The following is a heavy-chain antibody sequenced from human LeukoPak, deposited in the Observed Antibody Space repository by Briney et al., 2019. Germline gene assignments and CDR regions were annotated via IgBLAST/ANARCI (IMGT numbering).Heavy chain of an antibody. CDR2: IYYSGST. Sequence: PSETLSLTCTVSGGSISSYYWSWIRQPPGKGLEWIGYIYYSGSTNYNPSLKSRVTISVDTSKNRFSLKLSSVTAADTAVYYCARLGYCSGGSCYSDDYWGQGTLVTVSS. J-gene: IGHJ4*02. CDR1: GGSISSYY. V-gene: IGHV4-59*01. CDR3: ARLGYCSGGSCYSDDY. D-gene: IGHD2-15*01.